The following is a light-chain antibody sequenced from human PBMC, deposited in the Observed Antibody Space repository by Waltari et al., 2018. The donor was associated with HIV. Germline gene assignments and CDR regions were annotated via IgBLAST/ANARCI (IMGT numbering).Light chain of an antibody. CDR1: SSDVGDLNF. CDR3: TTYASITSWV. CDR2: DVS. J-gene: IGLJ3*02. V-gene: IGLV2-14*03. Sequence: QSALTQPASVSGSPGQSITISCTGTSSDVGDLNFVSWYQQHPGKAPKLIIYDVSHRSSCRPDRFSGAKSDNTASPTISGLHADDDADYYCTTYASITSWVFGGGTKVTVL.